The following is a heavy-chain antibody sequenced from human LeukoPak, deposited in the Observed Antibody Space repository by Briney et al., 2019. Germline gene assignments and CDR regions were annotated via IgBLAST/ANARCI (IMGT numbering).Heavy chain of an antibody. D-gene: IGHD2-15*01. J-gene: IGHJ1*01. CDR3: ARDTGVVVGYFQH. Sequence: SETLSLTCSVSGGSISRSDYYWSWIRQPPGKGLEWIGYIYYSGITYYNPSLKSRVTISVDTSKNQFSLKLSSVTAADTAVYYCARDTGVVVGYFQHWGQGTLVTVSS. CDR1: GGSISRSDYY. V-gene: IGHV4-30-4*02. CDR2: IYYSGIT.